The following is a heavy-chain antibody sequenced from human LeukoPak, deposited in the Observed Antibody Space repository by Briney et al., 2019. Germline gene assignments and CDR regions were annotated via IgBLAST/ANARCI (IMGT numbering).Heavy chain of an antibody. V-gene: IGHV3-7*04. Sequence: PGGSLRLSCAASGFTFGSYWMNWVRQAPGKGLEWVANIKQDGSEKYYVDSVKGRFTISRDNAKNSLYLQMNSLRAEDTAVYYCARGGASWGQGTLVTVSS. CDR3: ARGGAS. CDR1: GFTFGSYW. CDR2: IKQDGSEK. J-gene: IGHJ5*02.